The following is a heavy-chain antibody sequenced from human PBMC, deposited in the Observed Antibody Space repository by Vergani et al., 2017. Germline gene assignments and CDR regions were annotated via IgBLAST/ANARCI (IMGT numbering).Heavy chain of an antibody. CDR3: ASMVRGVLNYFDY. J-gene: IGHJ4*02. CDR1: GGSISSGGYS. V-gene: IGHV4-30-2*01. Sequence: QLQLQESGSGLVKPSQTLSLTFAVSGGSISSGGYSWSWIRQPPGKGLEWIGYIYHSGSTYYNPSLKSRVTISVDRSKNQFSLKLSSVTAADTAVYYCASMVRGVLNYFDYWGQGTLVTVSS. D-gene: IGHD3-10*01. CDR2: IYHSGST.